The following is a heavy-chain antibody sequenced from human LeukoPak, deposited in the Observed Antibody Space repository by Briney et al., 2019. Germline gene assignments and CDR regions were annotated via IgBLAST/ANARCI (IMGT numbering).Heavy chain of an antibody. CDR2: IYGGNT. J-gene: IGHJ6*02. V-gene: IGHV4-4*08. CDR1: GGSISSYS. D-gene: IGHD3-10*01. CDR3: ARDFFNYYGSGSYSIHGMDV. Sequence: SETLSLTCTVSGGSISSYSWNWIRQPPGNGLEWIGRIYGGNTNYNPSLMSRVTISFDTSKNQLSLNLRSVTAADTAVYYCARDFFNYYGSGSYSIHGMDVWGQGITVIVSS.